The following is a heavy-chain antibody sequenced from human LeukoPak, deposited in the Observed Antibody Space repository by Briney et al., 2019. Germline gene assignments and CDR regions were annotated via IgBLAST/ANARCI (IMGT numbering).Heavy chain of an antibody. CDR3: ARHYYYYYYSMDV. J-gene: IGHJ6*02. CDR2: INTNTGDP. V-gene: IGHV7-4-1*02. CDR1: GCTFTSYA. Sequence: ASVKVSCKASGCTFTSYAMNWVRQAPGQGLEWMGWINTNTGDPTYAQGFTGRFVFSLDTSVSTAYPQISSLKAEDTAVYYCARHYYYYYYSMDVWGQGTTVTVSS.